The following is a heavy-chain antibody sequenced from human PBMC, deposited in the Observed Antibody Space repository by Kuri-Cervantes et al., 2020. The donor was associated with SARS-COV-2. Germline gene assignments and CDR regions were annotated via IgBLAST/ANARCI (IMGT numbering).Heavy chain of an antibody. J-gene: IGHJ4*02. D-gene: IGHD3-3*01. CDR1: GGSISGYY. V-gene: IGHV4-59*12. Sequence: SETLSLTCTVSGGSISGYYWSWIRQPPGKGLEWIGYIYYSGSTNYNPSLKSRVTISVDTSKNQFSLKLSSVTAADTAVYYCARRRFLEWTPFDYWGQGTLVTVSS. CDR2: IYYSGST. CDR3: ARRRFLEWTPFDY.